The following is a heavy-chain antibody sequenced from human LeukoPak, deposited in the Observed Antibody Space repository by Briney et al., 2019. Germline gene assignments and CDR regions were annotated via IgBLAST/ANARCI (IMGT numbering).Heavy chain of an antibody. CDR2: ISPDAGGT. V-gene: IGHV1-2*02. CDR3: ARGMRFWWQTGAY. CDR1: GYTVTDYY. D-gene: IGHD2-21*01. Sequence: ASVKVSCKASGYTVTDYYMHWVRQAPGQGLEWMGWISPDAGGTHYVQKFQGRVTMTVDSSTSTAYMGLTRLTFNDTAMYYCARGMRFWWQTGAYWGQGTLVSVSS. J-gene: IGHJ4*02.